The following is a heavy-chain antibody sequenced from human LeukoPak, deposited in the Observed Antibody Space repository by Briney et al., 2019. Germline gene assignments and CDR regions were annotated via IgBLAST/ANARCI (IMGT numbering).Heavy chain of an antibody. J-gene: IGHJ6*02. D-gene: IGHD6-6*01. CDR3: ASPIAARQGYYYYGMDV. V-gene: IGHV3-23*01. CDR2: ISGSGGST. Sequence: GGSLRLSCAASGFIFSSYAMSWVRQAPGKGLEWVSAISGSGGSTYYADPVKGRFTISRDNSKNTLSLQMNSLRAEDTAVYYCASPIAARQGYYYYGMDVWGQGTTVTVSS. CDR1: GFIFSSYA.